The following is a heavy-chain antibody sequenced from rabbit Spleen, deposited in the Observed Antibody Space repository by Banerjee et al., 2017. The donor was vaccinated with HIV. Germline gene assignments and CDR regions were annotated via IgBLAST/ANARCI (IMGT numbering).Heavy chain of an antibody. D-gene: IGHD1-1*01. CDR2: IYTGDGST. CDR3: ARDMTDVIGWNFGW. J-gene: IGHJ4*01. Sequence: QSLEESGGGLVTPGASLTLTCKASGFSLSSRYYMCWVRQAPGKGPEWIACIYTGDGSTYYASWVNGRFSISKTSSTTVTLQMTSLTAADTATYFCARDMTDVIGWNFGWWGPGTLVTVS. V-gene: IGHV1S40*01. CDR1: GFSLSSRYY.